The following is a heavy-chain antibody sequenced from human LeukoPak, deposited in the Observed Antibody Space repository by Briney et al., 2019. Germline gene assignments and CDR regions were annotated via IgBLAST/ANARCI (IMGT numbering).Heavy chain of an antibody. Sequence: GGSLRLSCAASGFTFSNYWMTWVRQAPGKGLEWVANIKHDGSEDYYLDSVKGRFTISRDNAKSSLYLQMNSLRIEDTALYYCARGLMGGYPRFDYWGQGTLVTVSS. D-gene: IGHD2-8*01. CDR3: ARGLMGGYPRFDY. J-gene: IGHJ4*02. CDR2: IKHDGSED. CDR1: GFTFSNYW. V-gene: IGHV3-7*03.